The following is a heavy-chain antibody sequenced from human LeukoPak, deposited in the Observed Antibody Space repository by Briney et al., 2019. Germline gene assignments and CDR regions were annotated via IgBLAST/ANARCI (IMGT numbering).Heavy chain of an antibody. V-gene: IGHV3-30-3*01. CDR2: ISYDGSNK. J-gene: IGHJ4*02. D-gene: IGHD5-18*01. Sequence: GRSLRLSCAASGFTFSSYAMHWVRQAPGKGLEWVAVISYDGSNKYYADSVKGRFTISRDNSKNTLYLQMNSLRAEDTAVYYCAKEWARYGFDGLDYWGQGTLVTVSS. CDR3: AKEWARYGFDGLDY. CDR1: GFTFSSYA.